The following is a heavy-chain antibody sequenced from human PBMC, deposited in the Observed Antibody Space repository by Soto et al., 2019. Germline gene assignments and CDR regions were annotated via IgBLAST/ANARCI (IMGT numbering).Heavy chain of an antibody. Sequence: PGGSLRLSCAASGFTFSSYSMNWVRQAPGKGLEWVSSISSSSSYIYYADSVKGRFTISRDNAKNSLYLQMNSLRAEDTAVYYCARGCTLRQQLACAFFDYWGQGTLVTVSS. J-gene: IGHJ4*02. CDR1: GFTFSSYS. CDR2: ISSSSSYI. CDR3: ARGCTLRQQLACAFFDY. D-gene: IGHD6-13*01. V-gene: IGHV3-21*01.